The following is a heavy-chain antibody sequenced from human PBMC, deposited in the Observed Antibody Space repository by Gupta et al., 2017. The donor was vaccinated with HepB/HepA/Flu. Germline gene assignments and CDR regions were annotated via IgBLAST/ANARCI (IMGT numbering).Heavy chain of an antibody. CDR1: GGSISSGGYH. Sequence: QVQLQESGPGLVTPSQTLSLTCTVSGGSISSGGYHWSWIRQHPGKGLEWIGYIYYSGSTYYNPSLKSRVTISVDTSKNQFSLKLSSVTAADTAVYYCARSRSPDRLRGFLYYGMDVWGQGTTVTVSS. J-gene: IGHJ6*02. CDR3: ARSRSPDRLRGFLYYGMDV. D-gene: IGHD5-12*01. CDR2: IYYSGST. V-gene: IGHV4-31*03.